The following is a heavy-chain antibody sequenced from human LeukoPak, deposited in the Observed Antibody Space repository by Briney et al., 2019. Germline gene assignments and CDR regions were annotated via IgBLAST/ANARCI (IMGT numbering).Heavy chain of an antibody. D-gene: IGHD3-22*01. J-gene: IGHJ4*02. CDR2: INPKSGGT. CDR3: ARDPPRCKYYDSSGYPTKLDY. V-gene: IGHV1-2*02. Sequence: ASVKVSCKASGGTFSSYAISWVRQAPGQGLEWMGWINPKSGGTHYGQKFQVRVTMTWDTSISTAYMELSRLRSDDTAVYYCARDPPRCKYYDSSGYPTKLDYWGQGTLVTVSS. CDR1: GGTFSSYA.